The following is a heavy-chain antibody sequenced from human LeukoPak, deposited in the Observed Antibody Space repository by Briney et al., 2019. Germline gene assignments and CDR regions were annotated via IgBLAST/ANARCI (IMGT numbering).Heavy chain of an antibody. J-gene: IGHJ4*02. V-gene: IGHV3-53*01. CDR1: GFTVSSNY. D-gene: IGHD3-10*01. CDR2: IYSGGST. Sequence: GGSLRLSCAASGFTVSSNYMSWVRQAPGKGLEWVSIIYSGGSTDYADSVKGRFTISRDNSKNTLYLQMNSLRAEDTAVYYCARSNPYYGPYYFDYWGQGTLVTVSS. CDR3: ARSNPYYGPYYFDY.